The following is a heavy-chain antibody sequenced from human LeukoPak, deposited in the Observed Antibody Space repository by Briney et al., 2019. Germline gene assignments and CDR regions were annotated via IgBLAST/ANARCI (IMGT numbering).Heavy chain of an antibody. V-gene: IGHV3-9*01. D-gene: IGHD2/OR15-2a*01. J-gene: IGHJ6*02. CDR3: AKDIGKLYPYYYGLDV. CDR1: GFTFDDYA. Sequence: GGSLRLSCAASGFTFDDYAMHGVRQAPGKGLEWVSGISWNSGTIGYADSVKGRFTISRDNAKNSLYLQMNSLRAEDTALYYCAKDIGKLYPYYYGLDVWGQGTTVTVSS. CDR2: ISWNSGTI.